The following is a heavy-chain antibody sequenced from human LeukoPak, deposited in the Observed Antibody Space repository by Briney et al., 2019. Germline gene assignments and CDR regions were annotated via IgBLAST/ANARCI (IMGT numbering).Heavy chain of an antibody. Sequence: SVKVSCKASGGTFSSYAISWVRQAPGQGLEWMGGIIPIFGTANYAQKFQGRVTITADKSTSTAYMELSSLRSEDTAVYYCAVSIAAAVLLPLIDYWDQGTLVTVSS. CDR2: IIPIFGTA. J-gene: IGHJ4*02. V-gene: IGHV1-69*06. CDR3: AVSIAAAVLLPLIDY. D-gene: IGHD6-13*01. CDR1: GGTFSSYA.